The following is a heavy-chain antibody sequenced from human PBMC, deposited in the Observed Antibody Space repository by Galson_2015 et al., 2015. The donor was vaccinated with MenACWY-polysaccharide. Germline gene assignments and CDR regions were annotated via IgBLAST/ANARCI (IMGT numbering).Heavy chain of an antibody. Sequence: SLRLSCAASGFTLSNYAMSWVRQAPGKGLEWVSAISASGGSTYFADSVKGRFTISRDNSKNTLYLQMNSLRAEDTAVYYCAKDQTSYSSGWYREALADYWGQGTLVTVSS. J-gene: IGHJ4*02. CDR1: GFTLSNYA. CDR2: ISASGGST. D-gene: IGHD6-19*01. CDR3: AKDQTSYSSGWYREALADY. V-gene: IGHV3-23*01.